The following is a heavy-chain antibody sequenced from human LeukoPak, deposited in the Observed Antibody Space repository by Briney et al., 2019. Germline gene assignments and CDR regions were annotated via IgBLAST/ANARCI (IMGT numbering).Heavy chain of an antibody. CDR3: ARQRYSSGWHPHDAFDI. D-gene: IGHD6-19*01. CDR1: GYTFTGYY. V-gene: IGHV1-2*06. CDR2: INPNSGGT. J-gene: IGHJ3*02. Sequence: ASVKVSCKASGYTFTGYYMHWVRQAPGQGLEWMGRINPNSGGTNYAQKFQGRVTMTRDTSISTAYMELSRLRSDDTAVYYCARQRYSSGWHPHDAFDIWGQGTMVTVSS.